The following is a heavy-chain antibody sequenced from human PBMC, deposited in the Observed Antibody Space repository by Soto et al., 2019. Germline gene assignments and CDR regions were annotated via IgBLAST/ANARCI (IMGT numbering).Heavy chain of an antibody. J-gene: IGHJ4*02. D-gene: IGHD3-9*01. V-gene: IGHV4-31*03. Sequence: SETLSLTCTVSGGSIRSGGYYWTWIRQHPGKGLEWIGYIYYSGSTYYNPSLKSRVTISIDTSKNQFSLKLSSVTAAETAVYYCATAQYNVLTGYYLPTDYWGQGTLVTVSS. CDR1: GGSIRSGGYY. CDR2: IYYSGST. CDR3: ATAQYNVLTGYYLPTDY.